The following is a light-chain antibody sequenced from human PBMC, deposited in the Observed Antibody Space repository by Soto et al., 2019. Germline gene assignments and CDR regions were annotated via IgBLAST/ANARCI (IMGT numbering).Light chain of an antibody. CDR1: QTISSW. Sequence: DIQMTQSPSTLSGSVGDRVTITCRASQTISSWLDWYQQKPGKAPKLLIYKASTLKSGVPSRFSGSGSGTDFTLTISSLQADDFATYYCLHDNNYSEAFGGGTKVDIK. J-gene: IGKJ4*01. V-gene: IGKV1-5*03. CDR2: KAS. CDR3: LHDNNYSEA.